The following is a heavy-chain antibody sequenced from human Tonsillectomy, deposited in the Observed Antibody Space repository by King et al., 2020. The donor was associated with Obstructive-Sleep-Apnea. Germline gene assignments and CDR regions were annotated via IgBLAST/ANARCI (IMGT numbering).Heavy chain of an antibody. CDR1: GGSFSDYY. CDR3: ARGSGAAAVNWFDP. D-gene: IGHD6-13*01. J-gene: IGHJ5*02. V-gene: IGHV4-34*01. Sequence: VQLQQWGAGLLKPSETLSLTCAVYGGSFSDYYWSWIRQPPGKGLEWIGEINHSGSTNYNPSLKSRVTISADTSNNQFSLKLSSVTAADTAVYYCARGSGAAAVNWFDPRGQGTLVTVSS. CDR2: INHSGST.